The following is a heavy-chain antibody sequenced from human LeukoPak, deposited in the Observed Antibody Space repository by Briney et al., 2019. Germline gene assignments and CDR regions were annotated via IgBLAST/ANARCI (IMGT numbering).Heavy chain of an antibody. CDR1: GFTFDDYA. J-gene: IGHJ4*02. Sequence: GGSLRLSCAASGFTFDDYAMHWVRQAPGKGLEWVSGISWNSDRIGYADSVKGRFTISRDNAKNSLCLQMNSLRAEDTALYYCAKDLTSGNYYRAIDFWGQGTLVTVSS. D-gene: IGHD1-26*01. CDR2: ISWNSDRI. CDR3: AKDLTSGNYYRAIDF. V-gene: IGHV3-9*01.